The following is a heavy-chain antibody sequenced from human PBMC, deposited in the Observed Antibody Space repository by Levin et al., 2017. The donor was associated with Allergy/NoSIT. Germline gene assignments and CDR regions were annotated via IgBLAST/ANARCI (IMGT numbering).Heavy chain of an antibody. CDR2: IYYSGST. Sequence: TSETLSLTCTVSGGSISSGGYYWSWIRQHPGKGLEWIGYIYYSGSTYYNPSLKSRVTISVDTSKNQFSLKLSSVTAADTAVYYCARFGLATVVTAMETTDYWGQGTLVTVSS. CDR1: GGSISSGGYY. J-gene: IGHJ4*02. D-gene: IGHD2-21*02. V-gene: IGHV4-31*03. CDR3: ARFGLATVVTAMETTDY.